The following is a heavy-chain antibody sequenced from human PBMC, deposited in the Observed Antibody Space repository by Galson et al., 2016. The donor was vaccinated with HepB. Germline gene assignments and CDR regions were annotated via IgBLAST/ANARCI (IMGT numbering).Heavy chain of an antibody. J-gene: IGHJ6*03. CDR3: AKAMLKYCSLPLSYNMDV. D-gene: IGHD3-10*02. V-gene: IGHV3-30*18. CDR2: IAYDASTK. CDR1: GFAFNSYT. Sequence: SLRLSCAVSGFAFNSYTMHWARQAPGQRLEWVAVIAYDASTKYYTDSVKGRFTISRDNSKNTLYLQMNGLRAEDTAVSYCAKAMLKYCSLPLSYNMDVWGKGTTVTVSS.